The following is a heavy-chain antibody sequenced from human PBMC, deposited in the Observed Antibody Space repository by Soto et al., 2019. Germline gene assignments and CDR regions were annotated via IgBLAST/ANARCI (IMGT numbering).Heavy chain of an antibody. CDR2: IDPSDSQT. J-gene: IGHJ5*02. V-gene: IGHV5-10-1*01. CDR3: ARQGDTAMVTGWFDP. Sequence: GESLKISCNGSGYIFAGYWITWVRQKPGKGLEWMGRIDPSDSQTYYSPSFRGHVTISVDKSISTAYLQWSSLKASDTAMYYCARQGDTAMVTGWFDPWGQGTLVTVSS. CDR1: GYIFAGYW. D-gene: IGHD5-18*01.